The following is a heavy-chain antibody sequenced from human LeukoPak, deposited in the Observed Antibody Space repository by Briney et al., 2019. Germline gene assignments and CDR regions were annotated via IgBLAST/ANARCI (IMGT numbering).Heavy chain of an antibody. J-gene: IGHJ4*02. V-gene: IGHV3-23*01. CDR1: GLTLSNYG. Sequence: GGSLRLSCAVSGLTLSNYGMSWVRQTPRKGLEWVAGISGSGGSTSYADSVKGRFTISRDNPKNTLYLEMNSLRAKDTAVYFCAKRGVVIRVILVGFHKEAYYFDSWGQGALVTVSS. D-gene: IGHD3-22*01. CDR2: ISGSGGST. CDR3: AKRGVVIRVILVGFHKEAYYFDS.